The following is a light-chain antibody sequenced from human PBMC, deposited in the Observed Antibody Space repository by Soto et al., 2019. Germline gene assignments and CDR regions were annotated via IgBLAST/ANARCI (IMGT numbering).Light chain of an antibody. V-gene: IGKV3D-20*02. CDR2: DVS. Sequence: IVLTQSPGTLTLSPVGSDAYFCRSSQSVSSSYLAWYQQKPGQAPRLLIYDVSIRATGVPARFSGTGSETDFTLTISSLEPEDFAVYYCQQRSNRSITFGQGTRLEIK. CDR3: QQRSNRSIT. CDR1: QSVSSSY. J-gene: IGKJ5*01.